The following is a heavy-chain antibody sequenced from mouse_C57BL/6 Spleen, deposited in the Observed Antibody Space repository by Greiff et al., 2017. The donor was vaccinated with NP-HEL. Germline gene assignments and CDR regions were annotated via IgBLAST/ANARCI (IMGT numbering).Heavy chain of an antibody. CDR2: ISDGGSYT. J-gene: IGHJ4*01. CDR3: ARGGSLYAMDY. CDR1: GFTFSSYA. V-gene: IGHV5-4*03. Sequence: EVNVVESGGGLVKPGGSLKLSCAASGFTFSSYAMSWVRQTPEKRLEWVATISDGGSYTYYPDNVKGRFTISRDNAKNNLYLQMSHLKSEDTAMYYCARGGSLYAMDYWGQGTSVTVSS.